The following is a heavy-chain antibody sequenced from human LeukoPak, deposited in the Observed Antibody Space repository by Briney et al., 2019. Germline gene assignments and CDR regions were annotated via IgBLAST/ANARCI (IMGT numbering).Heavy chain of an antibody. J-gene: IGHJ4*02. Sequence: GGSLRLSCAASGFTFSSYSMNWVRQAPGKGLEWVSSISSSSAYINYADSVKGRFTISRDNAKNSLYLQMNSLRAEDTAVYYCARDSRITMVRGVIDYWGQGTLVTVSS. D-gene: IGHD3-10*01. CDR3: ARDSRITMVRGVIDY. CDR2: ISSSSAYI. CDR1: GFTFSSYS. V-gene: IGHV3-21*01.